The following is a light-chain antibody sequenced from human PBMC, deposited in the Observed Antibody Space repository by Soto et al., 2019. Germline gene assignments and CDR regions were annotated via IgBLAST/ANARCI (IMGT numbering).Light chain of an antibody. CDR1: QDIQTY. J-gene: IGKJ1*01. CDR2: GTF. CDR3: QQYSDYSRT. V-gene: IGKV1-9*01. Sequence: IQLSQSPSSLSASVGDRVTVPCRASQDIQTYLAWYKQKRGEAPKLLISGTFTLQSGVPSRFKGSGSGTEFTLTISSLKPDDFATYFCQQYSDYSRTFGQGTKVDIK.